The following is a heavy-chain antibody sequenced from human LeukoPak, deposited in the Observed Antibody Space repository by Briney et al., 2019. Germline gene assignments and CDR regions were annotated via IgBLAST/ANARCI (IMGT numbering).Heavy chain of an antibody. CDR2: ISKDGGST. CDR1: GLTFSEYW. CDR3: TSGVGTYDY. V-gene: IGHV3-74*03. Sequence: GGSLRLSCAVSGLTFSEYWMHWVRQDAGKGLVWVAGISKDGGSTEYADFVKGRCTISRDNAKNTLYLQMNSLTVDDTAVYYCTSGVGTYDYWGLGAQVTVSS. D-gene: IGHD2-8*01. J-gene: IGHJ4*02.